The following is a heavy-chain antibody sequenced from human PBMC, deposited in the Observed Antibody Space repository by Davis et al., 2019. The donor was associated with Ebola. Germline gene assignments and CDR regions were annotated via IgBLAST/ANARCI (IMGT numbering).Heavy chain of an antibody. J-gene: IGHJ4*02. CDR3: ARDTAVMAGAFWYFDY. CDR2: ISYAGSSK. CDR1: GFTFSSYA. D-gene: IGHD6-19*01. V-gene: IGHV3-30-3*01. Sequence: PGGSLRLSCAASGFTFSSYAMHWVRQAPGKGLEWVAVISYAGSSKYYADSVKGRSTISRDNSKNTLYLQMNSLRVEDTAVYYCARDTAVMAGAFWYFDYWGQGTLVTVSS.